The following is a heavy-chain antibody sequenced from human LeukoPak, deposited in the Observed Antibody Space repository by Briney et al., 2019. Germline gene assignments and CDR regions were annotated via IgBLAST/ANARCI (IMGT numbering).Heavy chain of an antibody. CDR3: ARGATYAYYQDY. Sequence: ASVKVSCKVSGYTLTELSMHWVRQAPGKGLEWMGGFDPEDGETIYAQKFQGRVTMTEDTSTDTAYMELSSLRSEDTAVYYCARGATYAYYQDYWGQGTLVTVSS. V-gene: IGHV1-24*01. J-gene: IGHJ4*02. CDR2: FDPEDGET. D-gene: IGHD1-26*01. CDR1: GYTLTELS.